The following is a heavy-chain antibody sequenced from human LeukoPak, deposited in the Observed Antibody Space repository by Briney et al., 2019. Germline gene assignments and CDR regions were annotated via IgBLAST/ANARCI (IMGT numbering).Heavy chain of an antibody. CDR2: IYYSGNT. V-gene: IGHV4-30-4*08. J-gene: IGHJ5*02. D-gene: IGHD5-18*01. Sequence: SQTLSLTCTVSGGSISSGDFYWTWIRQPPGKGLEWIGYIYYSGNTYYNPSLKSRFTISVDTSKNQFSLKLSSVTAADTAVYYCAATASNWFDPWGQGTLVTVSS. CDR1: GGSISSGDFY. CDR3: AATASNWFDP.